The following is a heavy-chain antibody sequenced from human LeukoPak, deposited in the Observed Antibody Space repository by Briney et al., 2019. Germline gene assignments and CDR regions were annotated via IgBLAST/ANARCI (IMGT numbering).Heavy chain of an antibody. CDR3: ARDNYSGSRYFDH. D-gene: IGHD1-26*01. J-gene: IGHJ4*02. CDR1: GFIFSSYE. V-gene: IGHV3-48*03. CDR2: ISSSGRTM. Sequence: GGSLRLSCAASGFIFSSYEMSWVPQAPGKGLEWVSYISSSGRTMYYADSVKGRFTVSRDNAKNSLYLQMNSLRAKDTAIYYCARDNYSGSRYFDHWGQGTQVTVSS.